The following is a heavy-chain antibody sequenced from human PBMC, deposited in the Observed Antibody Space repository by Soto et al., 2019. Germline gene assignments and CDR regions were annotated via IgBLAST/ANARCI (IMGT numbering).Heavy chain of an antibody. V-gene: IGHV4-59*01. Sequence: QVQLQESGPGLVKPSETLSLTCTVSGGSISSYYWSWIRQPPGKGLEWIGYIYYSGSTNYNPSLKSRVTLSVDTSKNQFSLKLSSVTAADTAVYYCARVSGYYYYYYMDVWGKGTTVTVSS. J-gene: IGHJ6*03. CDR2: IYYSGST. CDR1: GGSISSYY. CDR3: ARVSGYYYYYYMDV.